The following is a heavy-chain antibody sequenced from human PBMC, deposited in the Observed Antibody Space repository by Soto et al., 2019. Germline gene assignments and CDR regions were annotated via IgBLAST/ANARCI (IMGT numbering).Heavy chain of an antibody. Sequence: RHWCGAAEGKCGDYDVSLIRQAPGKGLEWVSYISSSGSAIYYADSVKGRFTISRDNAKNSLYLQMNSLRAEDTAVYYCARDRAEVAYWGQGTLVTVSS. D-gene: IGHD3-10*01. CDR3: ARDRAEVAY. J-gene: IGHJ4*02. V-gene: IGHV3-11*01. CDR2: ISSSGSAI. CDR1: EGKCGDYD.